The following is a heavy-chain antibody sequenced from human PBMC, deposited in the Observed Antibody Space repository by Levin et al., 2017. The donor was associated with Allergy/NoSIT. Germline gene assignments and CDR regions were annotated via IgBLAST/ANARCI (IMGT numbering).Heavy chain of an antibody. CDR1: GGSVSSGNNY. D-gene: IGHD2-2*01. CDR2: IYYSGST. V-gene: IGHV4-61*01. Sequence: SETLSLTCTVSGGSVSSGNNYWSWIRQPPGKGLEWIGYIYYSGSTTYNPSLKSRVTISVDTSKNQFSLKLSSVTAADTAIYYCARDPRMPPGGNWFDPWGQGTLVTVSS. J-gene: IGHJ5*02. CDR3: ARDPRMPPGGNWFDP.